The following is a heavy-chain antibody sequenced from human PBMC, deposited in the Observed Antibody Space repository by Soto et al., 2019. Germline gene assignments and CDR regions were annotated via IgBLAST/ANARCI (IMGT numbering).Heavy chain of an antibody. CDR1: GYSFTSYW. CDR2: IDPSDSYT. Sequence: GESLKISCKVSGYSFTSYWISWVRQMPGKGLEWMGRIDPSDSYTNYSPSFQGHVTISADKSISTAYLQWSSLKASDTAMYYCASSGSYHYYGMDVWGQGTTVTVSS. CDR3: ASSGSYHYYGMDV. V-gene: IGHV5-10-1*01. J-gene: IGHJ6*02. D-gene: IGHD1-26*01.